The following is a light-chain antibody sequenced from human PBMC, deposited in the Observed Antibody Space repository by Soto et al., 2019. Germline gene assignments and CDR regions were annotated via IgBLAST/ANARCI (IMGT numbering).Light chain of an antibody. CDR3: QQYYSSPFT. J-gene: IGKJ2*01. V-gene: IGKV4-1*01. Sequence: DIVMTQSPDSLAVSLGERATINCKSSQNILYSSNNENYLAWYQQKPGQPPKLLIYWASTRESGVPDRFSGSGSGTDFTLTISSLQAEDVAVYYCQQYYSSPFTFGQGTKLEMK. CDR1: QNILYSSNNENY. CDR2: WAS.